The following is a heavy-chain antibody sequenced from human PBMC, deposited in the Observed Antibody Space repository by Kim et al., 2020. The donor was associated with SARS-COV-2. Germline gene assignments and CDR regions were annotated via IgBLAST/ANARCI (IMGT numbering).Heavy chain of an antibody. CDR1: GGSIRSSSYS. CDR3: ARGASGSWY. J-gene: IGHJ2*01. CDR2: IYYSRTT. D-gene: IGHD6-25*01. Sequence: SETLSLTCTVSGGSIRSSSYSWGWIRQPPGMGLEWLATIYYSRTTYYNPSLKSRVTMSVDTSKNQFSLKLNSVTPAGTAVYYCARGASGSWY. V-gene: IGHV4-39*07.